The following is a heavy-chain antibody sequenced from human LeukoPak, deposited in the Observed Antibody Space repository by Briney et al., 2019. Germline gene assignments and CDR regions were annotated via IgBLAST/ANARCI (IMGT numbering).Heavy chain of an antibody. CDR1: GFTFSTYC. V-gene: IGHV3-74*01. J-gene: IGHJ4*02. Sequence: GGSLRLACPASGFTFSTYCMHWVRQPAGRGRVWVGQICTDGTTIKYADSVKGRFTIARDNAKNTLYLQMNSLRVEDTAVYYCVRGVPVTPGIDYWGQGTLVTVSS. D-gene: IGHD2-2*01. CDR3: VRGVPVTPGIDY. CDR2: ICTDGTTI.